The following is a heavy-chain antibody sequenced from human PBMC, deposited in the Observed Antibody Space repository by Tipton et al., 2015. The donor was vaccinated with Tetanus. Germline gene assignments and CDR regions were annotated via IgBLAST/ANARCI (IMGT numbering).Heavy chain of an antibody. V-gene: IGHV3-21*01. CDR3: VGGSALDY. Sequence: SLRLSCVVSGFSFDNYRMNWVRQAPGRGLEWVSSISSTSRYIYYADSVKGRFTISRDNAKSSLFLQMNSLRADDTALYYCVGGSALDYWGQGTLISVSS. D-gene: IGHD6-25*01. CDR1: GFSFDNYR. CDR2: ISSTSRYI. J-gene: IGHJ4*02.